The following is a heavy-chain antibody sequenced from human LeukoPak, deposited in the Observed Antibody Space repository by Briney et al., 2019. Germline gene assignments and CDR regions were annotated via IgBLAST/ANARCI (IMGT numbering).Heavy chain of an antibody. D-gene: IGHD3-10*01. CDR1: GFTFDDYG. Sequence: GGSLRLSCAASGFTFDDYGMSWVRQAPGKGLEWVSGINWNGGSTGYADSVKGRFTISRDNAKNSLYLQMNSLRAEDTALYYCARENYYGSGSYRYYFDYWGQGTLVTVSS. J-gene: IGHJ4*02. CDR2: INWNGGST. V-gene: IGHV3-20*04. CDR3: ARENYYGSGSYRYYFDY.